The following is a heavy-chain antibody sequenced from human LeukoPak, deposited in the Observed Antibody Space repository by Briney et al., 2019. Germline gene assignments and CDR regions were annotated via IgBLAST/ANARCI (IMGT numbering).Heavy chain of an antibody. V-gene: IGHV7-4-1*02. D-gene: IGHD4-17*01. CDR3: ARGLGTTVTTFRY. J-gene: IGHJ4*02. CDR1: GYTFTGYY. CDR2: INTNTGNP. Sequence: ASVKVSCKASGYTFTGYYMHWVRQAPGQGLEWMGWINTNTGNPTYAQGFTGRFVFSLDTSVSTAYLQISSLKAEDTAVYYCARGLGTTVTTFRYWGQGTLVTVSS.